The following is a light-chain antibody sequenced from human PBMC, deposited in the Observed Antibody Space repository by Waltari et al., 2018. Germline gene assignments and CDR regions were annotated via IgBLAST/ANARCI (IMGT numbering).Light chain of an antibody. V-gene: IGLV2-23*01. CDR1: STHLSSYNL. Sequence: QSALSQPASVSGSPGQSLTIPCTGASTHLSSYNLSAWYQHHPNTAPKLIIYEATKRPSGISHRFSGAKSGATASLRISGLQADDEADYYCCSYTGSSTSYGCGGGTKVTVL. CDR3: CSYTGSSTSYG. CDR2: EAT. J-gene: IGLJ1*01.